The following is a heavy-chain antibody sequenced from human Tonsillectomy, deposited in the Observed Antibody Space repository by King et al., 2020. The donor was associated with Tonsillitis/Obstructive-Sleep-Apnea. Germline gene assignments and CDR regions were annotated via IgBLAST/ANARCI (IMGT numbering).Heavy chain of an antibody. CDR3: TTDFWGSRSWGGDYYYYYGMDV. V-gene: IGHV3-15*07. Sequence: EVQLVESGGGLVKPGGSLRLSCAASGFTFTNAWMNWVRQAPGKGLEWVGRIKSKTDGGTTDYAAPVKGRFTVSRDDSKNTLYLQMNSLKTEDTAVYYCTTDFWGSRSWGGDYYYYYGMDVWGQGTTVTVSS. CDR1: GFTFTNAW. D-gene: IGHD6-13*01. CDR2: IKSKTDGGTT. J-gene: IGHJ6*02.